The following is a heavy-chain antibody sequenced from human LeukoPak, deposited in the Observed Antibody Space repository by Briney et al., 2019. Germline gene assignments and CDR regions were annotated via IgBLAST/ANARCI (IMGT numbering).Heavy chain of an antibody. CDR2: ISGRGGST. D-gene: IGHD3-22*01. V-gene: IGHV3-23*01. J-gene: IGHJ4*02. Sequence: GGSLRLSCAASGFTFSSYAMSWVRQAPGKGLEWVSGISGRGGSTYYADSVKGRFTISRDNSKNTLYLQMNSLRAEDTAVYYCAKSGPYDSSGIDYWGQGTLVTVSS. CDR3: AKSGPYDSSGIDY. CDR1: GFTFSSYA.